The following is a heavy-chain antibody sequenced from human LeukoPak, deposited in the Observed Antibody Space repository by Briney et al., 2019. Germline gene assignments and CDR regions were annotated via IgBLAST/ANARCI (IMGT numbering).Heavy chain of an antibody. CDR1: GGTFSSYA. V-gene: IGHV1-69*01. J-gene: IGHJ4*02. CDR3: ASESKPAHDYGDYGDLYYFDY. CDR2: IIPIFGTA. D-gene: IGHD4-17*01. Sequence: SVKVSCKASGGTFSSYAISWVRQAPGQGLEWMGGIIPIFGTANYAQKFQGRVTITADESTSTAYMELSSLRSEDTAVYYCASESKPAHDYGDYGDLYYFDYWGQGTLVTVSS.